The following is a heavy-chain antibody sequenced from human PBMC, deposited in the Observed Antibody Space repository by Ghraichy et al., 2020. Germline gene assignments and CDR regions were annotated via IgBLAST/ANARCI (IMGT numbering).Heavy chain of an antibody. Sequence: SETLSLTCTVSGGSISSGGYYWSWIRQHPGKGLEWIGYIYYSGSTYYNPSLKSRVTISVDTSKNQFSLKLSSVTAADTAVYYCARDRTKASKHDILTGLDAFDIWGQGTMVTVSS. CDR3: ARDRTKASKHDILTGLDAFDI. D-gene: IGHD3-9*01. V-gene: IGHV4-31*03. J-gene: IGHJ3*02. CDR1: GGSISSGGYY. CDR2: IYYSGST.